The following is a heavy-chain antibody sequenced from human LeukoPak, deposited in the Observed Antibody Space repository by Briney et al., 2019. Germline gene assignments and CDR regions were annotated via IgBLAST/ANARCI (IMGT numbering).Heavy chain of an antibody. CDR1: GFTFSSYA. J-gene: IGHJ2*01. D-gene: IGHD2-2*01. CDR2: ISGSGGST. V-gene: IGHV3-23*01. Sequence: QPGGSLRLSCAASGFTFSSYALTWVRQAPGKGLEWVSVISGSGGSTYYADSVKGRFTLSRDNSKNMLYLQMNSLRAGDTAVYYCAKVHTSDSGWYFDLWGRGTLVTVSS. CDR3: AKVHTSDSGWYFDL.